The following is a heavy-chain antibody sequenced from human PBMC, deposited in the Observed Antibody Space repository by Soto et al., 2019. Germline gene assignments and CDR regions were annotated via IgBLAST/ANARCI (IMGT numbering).Heavy chain of an antibody. J-gene: IGHJ5*02. CDR2: IIPIFGTA. D-gene: IGHD1-26*01. CDR1: GGTFSSYA. CDR3: ASRTDTGSYYEGNWFDP. V-gene: IGHV1-69*13. Sequence: SVKVSCKASGGTFSSYAISWVRQAPGQGLEWMGGIIPIFGTANYAQTFQGRVTINADESTSTAYMELRSLRSEDTDVYYCASRTDTGSYYEGNWFDPWGQGTLVTVSS.